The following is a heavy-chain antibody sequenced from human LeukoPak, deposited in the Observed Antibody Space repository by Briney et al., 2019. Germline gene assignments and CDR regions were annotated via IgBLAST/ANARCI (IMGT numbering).Heavy chain of an antibody. CDR2: IYPGDSDT. D-gene: IGHD6-13*01. Sequence: GESLKISCKGSGYSFTSYWIGWVRQMPGKGLEWMGIIYPGDSDTRYGPSFQGQVTISADKSISTAYLQWSSLKASDTAMYYCARLAVSSIWSVYFDYWGQGTLVTVSS. J-gene: IGHJ4*02. V-gene: IGHV5-51*01. CDR1: GYSFTSYW. CDR3: ARLAVSSIWSVYFDY.